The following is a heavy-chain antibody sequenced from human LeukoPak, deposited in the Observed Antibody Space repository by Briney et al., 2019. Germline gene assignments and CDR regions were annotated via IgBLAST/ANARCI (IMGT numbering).Heavy chain of an antibody. CDR3: AREGKDYFDIPGYYFFDY. Sequence: SETLSLTCTVSGGSISSYYWSWIRQPPGKGLEWIGYIYYSGSTNYNPSLKSRVTILVDTSKNQFSLKLSSVTAADTAVYYCAREGKDYFDIPGYYFFDYWGQGALVTVSS. CDR2: IYYSGST. CDR1: GGSISSYY. V-gene: IGHV4-59*12. D-gene: IGHD3-22*01. J-gene: IGHJ4*02.